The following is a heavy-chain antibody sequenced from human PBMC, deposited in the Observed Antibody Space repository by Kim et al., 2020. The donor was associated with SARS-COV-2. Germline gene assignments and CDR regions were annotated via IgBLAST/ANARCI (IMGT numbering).Heavy chain of an antibody. Sequence: GGSLRLSCAASGFTFSSYAMSWVRQAPGKGLEWVSSITSGGGRTYYADSVKGRFTIFRDNSRTTVYLQMNSLTTEDTAVYYCAKDSGGTLPTIFNYWGQGSLVTVAS. D-gene: IGHD3-3*01. CDR3: AKDSGGTLPTIFNY. CDR2: ITSGGGRT. CDR1: GFTFSSYA. J-gene: IGHJ4*02. V-gene: IGHV3-23*01.